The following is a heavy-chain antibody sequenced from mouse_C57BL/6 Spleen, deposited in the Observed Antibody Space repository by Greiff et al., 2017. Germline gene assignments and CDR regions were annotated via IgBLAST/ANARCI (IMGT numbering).Heavy chain of an antibody. CDR2: IYPRSGNT. D-gene: IGHD1-1*01. CDR1: GYTFTSYG. Sequence: QVHVKQSGAELARPGASVKLSCKASGYTFTSYGISWVKQRTGQGLEWIGEIYPRSGNTYYNEKFKGKATLTADKSSSTAYMELRSLTSEDSAVYFCARYYGSSAWYFDVWGTGTTVTVSS. J-gene: IGHJ1*03. CDR3: ARYYGSSAWYFDV. V-gene: IGHV1-81*01.